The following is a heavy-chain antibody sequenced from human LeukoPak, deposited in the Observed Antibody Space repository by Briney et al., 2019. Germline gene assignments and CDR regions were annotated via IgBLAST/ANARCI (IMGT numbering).Heavy chain of an antibody. CDR1: GFTFTTSP. D-gene: IGHD6-6*01. CDR3: AWSSIAPRLFDY. V-gene: IGHV1-58*02. J-gene: IGHJ4*02. Sequence: ASVKVPCKASGFTFTTSPMQWVRQTRGQHLEWIGWIVVGSANTNYAQKLQERVTITRDMSTSTAYMELSSLRSEDTAVYYCAWSSIAPRLFDYWGQGTLVTVSS. CDR2: IVVGSANT.